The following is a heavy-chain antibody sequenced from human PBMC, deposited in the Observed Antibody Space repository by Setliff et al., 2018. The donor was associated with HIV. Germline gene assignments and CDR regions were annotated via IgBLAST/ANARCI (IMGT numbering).Heavy chain of an antibody. Sequence: AASVKVSCKASGYTFSYAMHWVRQAPGQRLEWMGWINAGNGNTKYSQKFQGRVTITRDTSASTAYMELSSLRSEDTAVYYCASIDCGGDCYSYYYYGMDVWGQGTKVTVSS. V-gene: IGHV1-3*01. J-gene: IGHJ6*02. CDR1: GYTFSYA. CDR2: INAGNGNT. CDR3: ASIDCGGDCYSYYYYGMDV. D-gene: IGHD2-21*02.